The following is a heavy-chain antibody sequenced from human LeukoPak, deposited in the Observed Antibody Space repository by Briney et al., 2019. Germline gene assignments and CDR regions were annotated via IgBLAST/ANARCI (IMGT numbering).Heavy chain of an antibody. CDR1: GFTFSSYW. J-gene: IGHJ4*02. CDR3: ARSGAGLDY. V-gene: IGHV3-7*03. D-gene: IGHD6-13*01. Sequence: GGSLRLSCAASGFTFSSYWMSWVRQAPGKGLEWVANIKQDGSQKYYVDSVKGRFTISRDNAKNSLHLQMNSLRADDTAVYYCARSGAGLDYWGQGTLVTVSS. CDR2: IKQDGSQK.